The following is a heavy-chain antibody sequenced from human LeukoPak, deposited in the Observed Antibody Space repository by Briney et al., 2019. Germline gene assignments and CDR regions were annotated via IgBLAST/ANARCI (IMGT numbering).Heavy chain of an antibody. CDR1: GGSFSGYY. Sequence: SETLSLTCAVYGGSFSGYYWSWIRQPPGKGLEWIGEINHSGSTNYNPSLKSRVTISVDTSKNQFSLKLSSVTAADTAVYYCARVISNLYDFWSGYYTGLYYFDYWGQGTLVTVSS. CDR2: INHSGST. J-gene: IGHJ4*02. D-gene: IGHD3-3*01. CDR3: ARVISNLYDFWSGYYTGLYYFDY. V-gene: IGHV4-34*01.